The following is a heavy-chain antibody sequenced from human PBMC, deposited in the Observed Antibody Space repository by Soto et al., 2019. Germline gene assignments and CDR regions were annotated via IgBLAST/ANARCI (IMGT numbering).Heavy chain of an antibody. D-gene: IGHD4-17*01. J-gene: IGHJ3*02. V-gene: IGHV1-46*03. CDR2: INPSGGST. CDR1: GYTFTSYY. CDR3: ARVGARVTIGRSDAFDI. Sequence: ASVKVSCKASGYTFTSYYMHWVRQAPGQGLEWMGIINPSGGSTSYAQKFQGRVTMTRDTSTSTVYMELSSLRYEDTAVYYCARVGARVTIGRSDAFDIWGQGTMVTVSS.